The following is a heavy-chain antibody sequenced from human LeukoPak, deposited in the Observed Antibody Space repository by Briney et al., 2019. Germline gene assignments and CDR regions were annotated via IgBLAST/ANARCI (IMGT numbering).Heavy chain of an antibody. D-gene: IGHD3-3*01. Sequence: GGSLRLSCAASGFTFSSYSMNWVRQAPGKGLEWVSSISSSSYIYYADSVKGRFTISRDNAKNSLYLQMNSLRAEDTAVYYCALRIDYDFWSGYYPDYWGQGTLVTVSS. CDR3: ALRIDYDFWSGYYPDY. J-gene: IGHJ4*02. CDR2: ISSSSYI. CDR1: GFTFSSYS. V-gene: IGHV3-21*01.